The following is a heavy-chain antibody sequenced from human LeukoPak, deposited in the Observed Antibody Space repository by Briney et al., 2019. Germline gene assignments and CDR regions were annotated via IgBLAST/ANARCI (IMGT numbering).Heavy chain of an antibody. CDR1: GFSLTTYG. Sequence: GGSLRLSCEVPGFSLTTYGMLWVRQAPGKGLEWVAFIRSNGIKTYYGDSVKGRFTISRDISKSTLYLQMNSLTTDDTALYFCAKDRPLKGGFDPWGQGSLVIVSS. V-gene: IGHV3-30*02. J-gene: IGHJ5*02. CDR3: AKDRPLKGGFDP. CDR2: IRSNGIKT. D-gene: IGHD3-16*01.